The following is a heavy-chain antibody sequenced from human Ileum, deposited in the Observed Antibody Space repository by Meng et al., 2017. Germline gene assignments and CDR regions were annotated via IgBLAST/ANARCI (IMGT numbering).Heavy chain of an antibody. V-gene: IGHV1-8*01. CDR3: ARRTQSTGTALGY. CDR1: GFIFSSYD. Sequence: QVQLVQPGPEVKKPGASVTVSCKASGFIFSSYDINWVRQAPRQGLEWMGWMNPNSGNTGFAQKFQDRITMTRDTSINTAYMELSSLTSEDTAVYYCARRTQSTGTALGYWGQGTLVTVSS. J-gene: IGHJ4*02. D-gene: IGHD1-1*01. CDR2: MNPNSGNT.